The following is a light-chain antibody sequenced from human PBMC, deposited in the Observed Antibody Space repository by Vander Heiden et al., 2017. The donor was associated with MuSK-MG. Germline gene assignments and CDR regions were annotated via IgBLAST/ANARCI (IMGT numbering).Light chain of an antibody. CDR1: QSISSW. V-gene: IGKV1-5*01. CDR2: DAS. J-gene: IGKJ3*01. CDR3: QQDNSYPFT. Sequence: DIQMTQSPSTLSASVGDRVTITCRASQSISSWLAWYQQKPGKAPKLLIYDASSLESGVPSRFSGSGSGTEFTLTISSLQPDDFATYYCQQDNSYPFTFGPGTKVEIK.